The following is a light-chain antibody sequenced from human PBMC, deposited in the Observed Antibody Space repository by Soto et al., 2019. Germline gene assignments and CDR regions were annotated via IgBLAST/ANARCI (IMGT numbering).Light chain of an antibody. V-gene: IGKV2-30*01. Sequence: DVVMTQSPLSLPVTLGQPASISCRASRSLIYTDGNTYLNWFHQRRGQSPRRLFAKVSNRDSGVPDRFSGSGSGTDFTLKISTVEAEDVGLYYCMQGTHWPYTFGQGTKLEIK. J-gene: IGKJ2*01. CDR1: RSLIYTDGNTY. CDR2: KVS. CDR3: MQGTHWPYT.